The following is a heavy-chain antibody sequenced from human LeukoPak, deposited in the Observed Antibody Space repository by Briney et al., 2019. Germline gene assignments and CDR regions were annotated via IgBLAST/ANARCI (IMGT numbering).Heavy chain of an antibody. CDR1: GGSMNNYY. V-gene: IGHV4-59*08. J-gene: IGHJ5*02. CDR2: SYYSGST. CDR3: ARGRHNWFDP. Sequence: SETLSLTCTVSGGSMNNYYWNWIRQAPGKGLEWIGYSYYSGSTNYNPSLKSRVNISVDTSKNQFSLNLSSVTAADTAVYYCARGRHNWFDPWGQGTLVTVSS.